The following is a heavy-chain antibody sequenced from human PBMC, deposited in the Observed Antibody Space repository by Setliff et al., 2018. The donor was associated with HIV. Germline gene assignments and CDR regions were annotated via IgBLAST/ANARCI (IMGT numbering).Heavy chain of an antibody. CDR1: GGSISSHY. D-gene: IGHD6-13*01. V-gene: IGHV4-59*11. J-gene: IGHJ4*02. Sequence: PSETLSLTCTVSGGSISSHYWSWIRQSPGKGLEWIGSFSHSGTINCNPSLKSRVSISGETSKNQFSLKLSSVTAADTAVYYCAREIRGSRAVDQWGQGTLVTVSS. CDR2: FSHSGTI. CDR3: AREIRGSRAVDQ.